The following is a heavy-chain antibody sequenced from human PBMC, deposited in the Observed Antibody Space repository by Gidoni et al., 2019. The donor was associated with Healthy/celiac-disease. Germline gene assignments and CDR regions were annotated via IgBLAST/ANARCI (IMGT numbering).Heavy chain of an antibody. CDR3: ARDWGSGWYVAFDY. CDR1: GFTFSDYD. Sequence: QVQLVESGGGLVKPGRSLRLSCSASGFTFSDYDMSWIRQAPGKGLEWVSYISSSSSYTNYADSVKGRFTISRDNAKNSLYLQMNSLRAEDTAVYYCARDWGSGWYVAFDYWGQGTLVTVSS. J-gene: IGHJ4*02. D-gene: IGHD6-19*01. CDR2: ISSSSSYT. V-gene: IGHV3-11*06.